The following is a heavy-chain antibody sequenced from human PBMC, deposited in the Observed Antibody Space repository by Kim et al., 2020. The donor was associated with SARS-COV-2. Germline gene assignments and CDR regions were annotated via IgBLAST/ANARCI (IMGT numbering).Heavy chain of an antibody. CDR3: ARGPDYYVDTATWFDP. J-gene: IGHJ5*02. CDR2: IYYSGST. V-gene: IGHV4-30-4*01. D-gene: IGHD5-18*01. CDR1: GGSISSGDYY. Sequence: SETLSLTCTVSGGSISSGDYYWSWIRQPPGKGLEWIGYIYYSGSTYYNPSLKSRVTISVDTSKNQFSLKLSSVTAADTAVYYCARGPDYYVDTATWFDPWGQGTLVTVSS.